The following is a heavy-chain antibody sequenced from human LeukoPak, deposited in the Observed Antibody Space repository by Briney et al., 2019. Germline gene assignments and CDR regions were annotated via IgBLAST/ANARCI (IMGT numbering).Heavy chain of an antibody. D-gene: IGHD6-13*01. CDR3: ARAPTRIAAAGIPLRIIDY. CDR2: IIPILGIA. Sequence: GASVKVSCKASGGTFSSYAISWVRQAPGQGLEWMGRIIPILGIANYAQKFQGGVTITADKSTSTAYMELSSLRSEDTAVYYCARAPTRIAAAGIPLRIIDYWGQGTLVTVSS. V-gene: IGHV1-69*04. J-gene: IGHJ4*02. CDR1: GGTFSSYA.